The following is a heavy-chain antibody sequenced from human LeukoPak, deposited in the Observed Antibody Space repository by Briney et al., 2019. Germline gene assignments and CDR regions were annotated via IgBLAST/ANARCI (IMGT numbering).Heavy chain of an antibody. CDR1: GGSISSGGYY. J-gene: IGHJ4*02. V-gene: IGHV4-31*03. CDR2: ISYSGST. D-gene: IGHD5-18*01. Sequence: SETLSLTCTVSGGSISSGGYYWSWIRQHPGKGLEWIGYISYSGSTYYSPSLNSRVTRSVGTSKSQFSLKLSSVTAADTAVYYCARVRGYSYGELDYWGQGTLVTVSS. CDR3: ARVRGYSYGELDY.